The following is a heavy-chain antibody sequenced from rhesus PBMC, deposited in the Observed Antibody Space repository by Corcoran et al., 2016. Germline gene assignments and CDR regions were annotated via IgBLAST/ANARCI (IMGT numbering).Heavy chain of an antibody. Sequence: QVQLVQSGAEVQKPGSSVKVSCKASGYTFTDYYVHWVRQAPRQGLEWMGWINPYNGNTKYEQRFQGRVTMTRDTSTSTAYMELISLTSEDTADYYCARGDGTGYYYFDSWGRGVLVTVSS. CDR1: GYTFTDYY. CDR3: ARGDGTGYYYFDS. J-gene: IGHJ4*01. D-gene: IGHD6-31*01. CDR2: INPYNGNT. V-gene: IGHV1S2*01.